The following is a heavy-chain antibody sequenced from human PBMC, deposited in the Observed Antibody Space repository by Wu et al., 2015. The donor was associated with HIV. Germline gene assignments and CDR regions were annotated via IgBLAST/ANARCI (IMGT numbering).Heavy chain of an antibody. CDR1: GGTFSSYA. D-gene: IGHD6-19*01. CDR3: AATGIAVAGTYYYLLLHGR. Sequence: QVQLVQSGAEVKKPGSSVKVSCKASGGTFSSYAISWVRQAPGQGLEWMGGIIPIFGTANYAQKFQGRVTITADESTSTAYMELSSLRSEDTAVYYCAATGIAVAGTYYYLLLHGRLGQRDHGHRLL. J-gene: IGHJ6*03. V-gene: IGHV1-69*12. CDR2: IIPIFGTA.